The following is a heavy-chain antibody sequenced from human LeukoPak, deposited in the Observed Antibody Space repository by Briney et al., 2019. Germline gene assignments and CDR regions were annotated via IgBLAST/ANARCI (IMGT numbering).Heavy chain of an antibody. CDR3: ARLTYYYDSSGYYLDY. J-gene: IGHJ4*02. D-gene: IGHD3-22*01. CDR1: GFTFSSYW. Sequence: GGSLRLSCAASGFTFSSYWMHWVRQAPGKGLVWVSRINSDGSSTSYADSVKGRFTISRDNAKNTLYLQMKSLRAEDTAVYYCARLTYYYDSSGYYLDYWGQGNLVTVSS. V-gene: IGHV3-74*01. CDR2: INSDGSST.